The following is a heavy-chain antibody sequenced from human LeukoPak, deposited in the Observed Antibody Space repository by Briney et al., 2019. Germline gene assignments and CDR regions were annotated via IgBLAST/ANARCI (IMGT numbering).Heavy chain of an antibody. Sequence: GGSLRLSCAAFGFTFDDSAMHWVRQAPGKGLEWVSGTSWISGSIGYADSVKGRFTLSRDNAKNSLYLQMNSLRAEDVALYYCAKGGYDFWNLMDVWGKGTTVSVSS. V-gene: IGHV3-9*03. CDR3: AKGGYDFWNLMDV. D-gene: IGHD3-3*01. CDR2: TSWISGSI. J-gene: IGHJ6*03. CDR1: GFTFDDSA.